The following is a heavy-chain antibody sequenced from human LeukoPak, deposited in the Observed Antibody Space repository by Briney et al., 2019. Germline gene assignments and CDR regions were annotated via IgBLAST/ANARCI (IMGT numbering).Heavy chain of an antibody. CDR3: ARIVVRGTTADGGDY. D-gene: IGHD3-10*01. CDR1: GYTFTNYD. Sequence: GASVKVSCKASGYTFTNYDINWVRQASGQGLEWMGWMNPNSGNTGYARKFQGRVTMTRDTSINTAYMELSSLRPDDTAVYYCARIVVRGTTADGGDYWGQGTLVTVSS. V-gene: IGHV1-8*02. J-gene: IGHJ4*02. CDR2: MNPNSGNT.